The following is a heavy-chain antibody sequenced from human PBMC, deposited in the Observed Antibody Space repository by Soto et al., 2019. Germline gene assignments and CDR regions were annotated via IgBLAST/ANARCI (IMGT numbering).Heavy chain of an antibody. D-gene: IGHD1-7*01. CDR2: IIPIFGTA. CDR1: GGTFSSYA. CDR3: ARYASITGTDYYCYGMDV. Sequence: QVQLVQSGAEVKKPGSSVKVSCKASGGTFSSYAISWVRQAPGQGLEWMGGIIPIFGTANYAQKFQGRVRITANKSTSTAYMELSGLRCEDTAVYYSARYASITGTDYYCYGMDVWGQGTTVTVSS. J-gene: IGHJ6*02. V-gene: IGHV1-69*06.